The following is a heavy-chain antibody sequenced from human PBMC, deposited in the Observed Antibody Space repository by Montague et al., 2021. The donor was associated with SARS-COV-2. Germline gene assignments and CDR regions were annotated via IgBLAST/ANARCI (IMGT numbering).Heavy chain of an antibody. V-gene: IGHV3-13*04. Sequence: SLRLSCAASGFTFTSYDMHWARQPTGKGLEWVSAIGTAGDIYYRDSVEGRFTISRENAKNSVYLQMNSLRVGDTAVYYCARAYTYGIHWYFDVWGRGTLVTVSS. CDR3: ARAYTYGIHWYFDV. J-gene: IGHJ2*01. CDR1: GFTFTSYD. D-gene: IGHD5-18*01. CDR2: IGTAGDI.